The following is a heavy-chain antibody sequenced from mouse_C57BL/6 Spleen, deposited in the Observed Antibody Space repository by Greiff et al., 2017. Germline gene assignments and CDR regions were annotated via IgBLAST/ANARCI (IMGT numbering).Heavy chain of an antibody. J-gene: IGHJ2*01. V-gene: IGHV1-69*01. CDR2: IDPSDSYT. Sequence: VQLQQPGAELVMPGASVKLSCKASGYTFTSYWMHWVKQRPGQGLEWIGEIDPSDSYTNYNQKFKGKSTLTVDKSSSTAYMQLSSLTSEDSAVYYCARGFYDGYLDYWGQGTTLTVSS. CDR3: ARGFYDGYLDY. D-gene: IGHD2-3*01. CDR1: GYTFTSYW.